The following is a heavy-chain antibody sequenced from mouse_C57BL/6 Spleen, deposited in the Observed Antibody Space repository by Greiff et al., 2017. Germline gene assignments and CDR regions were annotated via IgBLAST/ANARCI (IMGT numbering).Heavy chain of an antibody. CDR2: IYPRSGNT. D-gene: IGHD1-1*01. V-gene: IGHV1-81*01. J-gene: IGHJ2*01. Sequence: QVQLQQSGAELARPGASVKLSCKASGYTFTSYGTSWVKQRTGQGLEWIGEIYPRSGNTYYNEKFKGKATLTADKSSSTAYMELRSLTSEDSAVYFCAALTTVVDYWGQGTTLTVSS. CDR1: GYTFTSYG. CDR3: AALTTVVDY.